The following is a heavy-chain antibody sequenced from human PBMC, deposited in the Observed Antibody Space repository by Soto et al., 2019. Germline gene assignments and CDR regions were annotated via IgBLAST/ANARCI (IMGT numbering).Heavy chain of an antibody. Sequence: QVQLVESGGGLVKPGGSLRLSCAASGFTFSDYYMSWIRQAPGKGLEWVSYISSSGSTIYYADSVKGRFPISRDNAKNSLYLQMNSLRAEDTAVYYCAGRPVLTYYDILTGYLPLQHCGQGTLVTVSS. CDR3: AGRPVLTYYDILTGYLPLQH. V-gene: IGHV3-11*01. CDR1: GFTFSDYY. J-gene: IGHJ1*01. CDR2: ISSSGSTI. D-gene: IGHD3-9*01.